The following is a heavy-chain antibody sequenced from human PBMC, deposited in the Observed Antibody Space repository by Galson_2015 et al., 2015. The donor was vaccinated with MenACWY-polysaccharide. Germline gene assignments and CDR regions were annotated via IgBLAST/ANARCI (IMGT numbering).Heavy chain of an antibody. Sequence: SLRLSCAASDFIFYNYAMSWVRQAPGKGLEWVSTIDYKEGVRTHYADSVKGRFTISRDNSKNTVYLQIDSLRADDTAVYYCATWITAHFDFWGQGTPVIVSS. D-gene: IGHD2-2*03. J-gene: IGHJ4*02. CDR3: ATWITAHFDF. CDR2: IDYKEGVRT. CDR1: DFIFYNYA. V-gene: IGHV3-23*01.